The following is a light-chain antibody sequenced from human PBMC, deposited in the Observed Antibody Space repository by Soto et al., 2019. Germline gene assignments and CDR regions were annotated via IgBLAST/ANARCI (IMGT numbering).Light chain of an antibody. J-gene: IGKJ1*01. V-gene: IGKV3-20*01. CDR2: GTS. Sequence: EIVLTQSPGTLSLSPGDRASLSCRASQNVGSAYLAWYQHKPGQAPRLLIFGTSSRATGIPDRFSGSGSGTDFTLTISRLEAEDFAVHYCQQYGGSRWTFGQGTKVEAK. CDR1: QNVGSAY. CDR3: QQYGGSRWT.